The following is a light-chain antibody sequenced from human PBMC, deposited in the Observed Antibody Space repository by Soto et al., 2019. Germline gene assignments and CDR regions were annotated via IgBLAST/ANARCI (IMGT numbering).Light chain of an antibody. CDR1: QSISPW. CDR2: GAS. CDR3: LQYHTSRT. Sequence: DIQMTQSPSTLSASVGERVTITCRASQSISPWLAWYQQKPGKAPKLLIYGASNLESGVPSRFSGSGSGTEFTLTISSLQPDDFATYYCLQYHTSRTFGQGTKVDIK. J-gene: IGKJ1*01. V-gene: IGKV1-5*01.